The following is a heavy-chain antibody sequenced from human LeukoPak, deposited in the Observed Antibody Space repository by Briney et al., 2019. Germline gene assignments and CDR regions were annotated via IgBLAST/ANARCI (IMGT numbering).Heavy chain of an antibody. J-gene: IGHJ4*02. CDR2: INHSGST. Sequence: SETLSLTCTVSGGSISSYYWSWIRQPPGKGLEWIGEINHSGSTNYNPSLKSRVTISVDTSKNQFSLKLSSVTAADTAVYYCARDPYYFDYWGQGTLVTVSS. CDR1: GGSISSYY. V-gene: IGHV4-34*01. CDR3: ARDPYYFDY.